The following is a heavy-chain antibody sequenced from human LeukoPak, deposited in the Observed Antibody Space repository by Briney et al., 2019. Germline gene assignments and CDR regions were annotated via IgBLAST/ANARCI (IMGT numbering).Heavy chain of an antibody. J-gene: IGHJ4*02. V-gene: IGHV3-21*01. CDR2: ITSSSSYI. CDR3: ARDRLVLRPRSSSDY. CDR1: GFTFGSYS. D-gene: IGHD6-6*01. Sequence: GGSLRLSCAASGFTFGSYSMNWVRQAPGKGLEWVSSITSSSSYIYYADSVKGRFTISRDDAKNSLYLQMNSLRAEDTAIYYCARDRLVLRPRSSSDYWGQGTLVTVSS.